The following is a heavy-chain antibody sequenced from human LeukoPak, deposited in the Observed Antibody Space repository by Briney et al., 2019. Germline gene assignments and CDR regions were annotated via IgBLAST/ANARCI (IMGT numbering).Heavy chain of an antibody. CDR2: INHSGST. CDR3: ARRNYFDY. V-gene: IGHV4-34*01. Sequence: SETLSLTCAVYGGSFSGYYWSWIRQPPGKGLEWIGEINHSGSTNYIPSLKSRVTISVDTSKNQFSLKLSSVTAADTAVYYCARRNYFDYWGQGTLVTVSS. CDR1: GGSFSGYY. J-gene: IGHJ4*02.